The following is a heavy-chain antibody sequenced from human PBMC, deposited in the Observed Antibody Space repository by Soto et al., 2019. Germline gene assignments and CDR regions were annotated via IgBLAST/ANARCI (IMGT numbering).Heavy chain of an antibody. J-gene: IGHJ3*02. CDR2: ISAYNGNT. CDR1: GYTFINYG. CDR3: ARDAPLYYYDSSGYLAFDI. V-gene: IGHV1-18*01. Sequence: ASVKVSCKAVGYTFINYGISWVRQAPGQGLEWMGWISAYNGNTNYAQKLQGRVTMTTDTSTSTAFMELRSLRSDDTAVYYCARDAPLYYYDSSGYLAFDIWGQGTMVTVSS. D-gene: IGHD3-22*01.